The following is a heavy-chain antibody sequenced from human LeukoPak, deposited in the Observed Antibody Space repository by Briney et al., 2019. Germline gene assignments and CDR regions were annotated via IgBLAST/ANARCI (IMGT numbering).Heavy chain of an antibody. J-gene: IGHJ6*04. CDR2: MNPNSGNT. CDR3: ARSPVRGYSYQNYYGMDV. Sequence: GASVKVSCKASGYTFTSYDINWVRQATGQGLEWMGWMNPNSGNTGYAQKFQGRVTMTRNTSISTAYMELSSLRSEDTAVYYCARSPVRGYSYQNYYGMDVWGKGTTVTVSS. V-gene: IGHV1-8*01. D-gene: IGHD5-18*01. CDR1: GYTFTSYD.